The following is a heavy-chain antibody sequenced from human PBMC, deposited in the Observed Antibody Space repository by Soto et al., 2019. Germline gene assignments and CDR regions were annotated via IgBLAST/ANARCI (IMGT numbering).Heavy chain of an antibody. J-gene: IGHJ3*02. CDR2: IDPSDSYT. V-gene: IGHV5-10-1*01. CDR3: ARHESNSDAFDI. Sequence: GESLKIPCKGSGYSFTSYWISWVRQMPGKGLEWMGRIDPSDSYTNYSPSFQGHVTISADKSISTAYLQWSSLKASYTAMYDCARHESNSDAFDIWGQGTMVTVSS. CDR1: GYSFTSYW. D-gene: IGHD4-4*01.